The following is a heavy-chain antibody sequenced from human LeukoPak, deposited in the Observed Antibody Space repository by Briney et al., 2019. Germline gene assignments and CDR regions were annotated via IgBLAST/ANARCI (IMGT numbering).Heavy chain of an antibody. CDR2: IYYSGST. CDR1: GGSISSYY. Sequence: SETLSLTCTVSGGSISSYYWSWIRQPPGKGLEWIGYIYYSGSTKYKPSLKSRVTISVDTSKNQFSLKLSSVTAADTAVYYCARHHYTKFYDILTGVSSAGAFDIWGQGTMVTVSS. CDR3: ARHHYTKFYDILTGVSSAGAFDI. J-gene: IGHJ3*02. V-gene: IGHV4-59*08. D-gene: IGHD3-9*01.